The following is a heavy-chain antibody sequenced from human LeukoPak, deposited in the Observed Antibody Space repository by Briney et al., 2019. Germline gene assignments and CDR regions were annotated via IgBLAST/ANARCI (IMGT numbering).Heavy chain of an antibody. D-gene: IGHD2-2*02. J-gene: IGHJ6*03. Sequence: SVKVSCKASGGTFSSYAISWVRQAPGQGLEWMGGIIPIFGTANYALKFQGRVTITADESTSTAYMELSSLRSEDTAVYYCAVDIVVVPAAIHYYYYMDVWGKGTTVTVSS. CDR3: AVDIVVVPAAIHYYYYMDV. CDR2: IIPIFGTA. V-gene: IGHV1-69*13. CDR1: GGTFSSYA.